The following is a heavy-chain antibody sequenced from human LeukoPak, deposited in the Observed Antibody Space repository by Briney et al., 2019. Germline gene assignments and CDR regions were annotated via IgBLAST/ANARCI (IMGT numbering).Heavy chain of an antibody. CDR3: ARSLSGFSGDGYTL. Sequence: GGSLRLSCAASGFTFSTYAMHWVRQAPGKGLEWVALIWYDGSNIYYADSVKGRFTISRDDSKNTVYLQMDSLRADDTAVYYCARSLSGFSGDGYTLWGRGTLVTVSS. CDR2: IWYDGSNI. V-gene: IGHV3-33*01. J-gene: IGHJ4*02. CDR1: GFTFSTYA. D-gene: IGHD5-12*01.